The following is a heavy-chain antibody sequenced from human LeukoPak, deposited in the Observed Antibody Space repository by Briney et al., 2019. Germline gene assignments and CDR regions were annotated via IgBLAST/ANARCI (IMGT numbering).Heavy chain of an antibody. D-gene: IGHD3-10*01. Sequence: SETLSLTCTVAGGSISSYDWSWIRQPPGKGLEWIGYIYYSGSTNYNPSLKSRGTISVAPSKNQFSLKLSSVTAADTAVYYCASAKNYYGSGSSGYYFDYWGQGPLVTVSS. CDR1: GGSISSYD. J-gene: IGHJ4*02. V-gene: IGHV4-59*01. CDR3: ASAKNYYGSGSSGYYFDY. CDR2: IYYSGST.